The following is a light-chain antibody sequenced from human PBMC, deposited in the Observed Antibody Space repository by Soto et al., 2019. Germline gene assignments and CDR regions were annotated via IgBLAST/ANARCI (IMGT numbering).Light chain of an antibody. Sequence: EIVLTQSPGTLSLSPGERGTLSCRASQRVSAGSLAWYQQKPGQPPRLLIYVTSSRVTGIPDRFSGSGSGTDFTLNINRLEPEDFAMYYCQHYGSSPGLTFGGGTKVEIK. CDR3: QHYGSSPGLT. CDR2: VTS. J-gene: IGKJ4*01. CDR1: QRVSAGS. V-gene: IGKV3-20*01.